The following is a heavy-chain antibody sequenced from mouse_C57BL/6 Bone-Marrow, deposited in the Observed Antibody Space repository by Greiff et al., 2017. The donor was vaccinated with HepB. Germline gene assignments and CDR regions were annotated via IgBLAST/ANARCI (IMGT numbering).Heavy chain of an antibody. J-gene: IGHJ3*01. Sequence: VQLQQSGAELVRPGTSVKVSCKASGYAFTNYLIEWVKQRPGQGLEWIGVINPGSGGTNYNEKFKGKATLTADISSSTAYMQLSSLTSEDSAVYFCARSYYDYGFAYWGQGTLVTVSA. D-gene: IGHD2-4*01. CDR1: GYAFTNYL. V-gene: IGHV1-54*01. CDR3: ARSYYDYGFAY. CDR2: INPGSGGT.